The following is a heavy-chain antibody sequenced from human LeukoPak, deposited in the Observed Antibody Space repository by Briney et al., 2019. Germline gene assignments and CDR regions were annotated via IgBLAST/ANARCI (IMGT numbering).Heavy chain of an antibody. J-gene: IGHJ3*02. CDR2: SNPSGDST. CDR1: GYTFTNYY. V-gene: IGHV1-46*01. D-gene: IGHD2-2*01. CDR3: ARGNCLGYCSSTSCYCAFDI. Sequence: GASVKVSCKASGYTFTNYYIHWVRQAPGHGLEWLGISNPSGDSTNYAQKFQGRVTMTRDTSTSTVYMDLSSLRSEDTAVYYCARGNCLGYCSSTSCYCAFDIWGQGTMVTVSS.